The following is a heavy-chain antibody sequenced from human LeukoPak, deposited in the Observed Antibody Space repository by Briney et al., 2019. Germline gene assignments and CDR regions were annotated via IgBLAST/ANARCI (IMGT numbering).Heavy chain of an antibody. V-gene: IGHV3-66*02. CDR3: AKGGKYDILTGFPRSRLLGDY. J-gene: IGHJ4*02. CDR1: EFSVGSNY. Sequence: PGGSLRLSCAASEFSVGSNYMTWVRQAPGKGLEWVSLIYSGGSTYYADSVKGRFTISRDNSKNTLYLQMNSLRIEDTAVYYCAKGGKYDILTGFPRSRLLGDYWGQGTLVTVSS. CDR2: IYSGGST. D-gene: IGHD3-9*01.